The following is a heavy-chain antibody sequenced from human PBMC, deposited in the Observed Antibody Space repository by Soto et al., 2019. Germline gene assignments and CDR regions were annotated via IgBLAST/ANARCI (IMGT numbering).Heavy chain of an antibody. J-gene: IGHJ4*02. V-gene: IGHV1-24*01. CDR2: FDPEDGET. Sequence: QVQLVQSGAEVKKPGASVKVSCKVSGYTLTQLSMHWVRQAPGKGLEWMGGFDPEDGETIYAQKFQGRVTMTEDTSTDTAYTELSSLRSEDTAVYYCATGGPYYYDSCGQFDYWGQGTLVTVSS. D-gene: IGHD3-22*01. CDR1: GYTLTQLS. CDR3: ATGGPYYYDSCGQFDY.